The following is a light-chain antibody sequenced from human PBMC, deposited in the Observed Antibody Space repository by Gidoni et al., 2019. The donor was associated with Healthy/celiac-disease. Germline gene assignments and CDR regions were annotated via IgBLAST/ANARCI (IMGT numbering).Light chain of an antibody. Sequence: EIVMTQSPATLSVSPGERATLSCRASQSVSSNLAWYQQKPGQAPRLLIYGASTRATGIPARFSGSGSGTEFTLTISSLQSEDFAVYYCQQYNNWVLTFXGXTKVXIK. CDR2: GAS. J-gene: IGKJ4*01. CDR3: QQYNNWVLT. CDR1: QSVSSN. V-gene: IGKV3-15*01.